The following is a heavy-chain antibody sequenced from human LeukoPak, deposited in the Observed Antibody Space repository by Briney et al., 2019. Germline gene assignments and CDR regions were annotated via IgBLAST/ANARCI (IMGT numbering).Heavy chain of an antibody. CDR2: IIPIFGTA. Sequence: GASVKVSCKASGGTFSSYAISWVRQAPGQGLEWMGRIIPIFGTANYAQKFQGRVTITTDESTSTAYMELSSLRSEDTAVYYCARGRSSSWANWFDPWGQGTLVTVSS. CDR1: GGTFSSYA. J-gene: IGHJ5*02. D-gene: IGHD6-13*01. V-gene: IGHV1-69*05. CDR3: ARGRSSSWANWFDP.